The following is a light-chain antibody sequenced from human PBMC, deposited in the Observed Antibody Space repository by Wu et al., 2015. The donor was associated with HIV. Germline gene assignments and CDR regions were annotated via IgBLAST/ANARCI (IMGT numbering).Light chain of an antibody. CDR2: GAS. V-gene: IGKV3-15*01. CDR3: QQYNNWPV. CDR1: QSVSSN. J-gene: IGKJ4*02. Sequence: EIVMTQSPATLSVSPGERATLSCRASQSVSSNLAWYQQKPGQAPRLLIYGASTRATGIPARFSGSGSGTEFTLTISSMQSEDFAVYYCQQYNNWPVFGGGTKVE.